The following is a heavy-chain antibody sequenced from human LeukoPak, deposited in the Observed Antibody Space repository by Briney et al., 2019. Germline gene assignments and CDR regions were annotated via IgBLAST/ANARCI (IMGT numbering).Heavy chain of an antibody. Sequence: SETLSLTCAVSGGSISSYYWSWIRQPAGKGLEWIGRIYTSGSTNYNPSLKSRVTMSVDTSKNQFSLKLSSVTAADTAVYYCAREGLRKNWFDPWGQGTLVTVSS. CDR3: AREGLRKNWFDP. J-gene: IGHJ5*02. CDR1: GGSISSYY. V-gene: IGHV4-4*07. CDR2: IYTSGST.